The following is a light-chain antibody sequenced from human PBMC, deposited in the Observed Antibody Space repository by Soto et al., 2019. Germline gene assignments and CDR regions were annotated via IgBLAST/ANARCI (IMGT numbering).Light chain of an antibody. CDR3: QQYNSYWT. J-gene: IGKJ1*01. V-gene: IGKV1-5*03. CDR2: KAS. Sequence: DIQMTQSPSTLSASVGDRVTITCRASQSISSWLAWYQQKPGKAPKLLIYKASSLEGGVPSRFSGSGSGTEFTLTISSLQPDDFATYYCQQYNSYWTFGRGTQVDIX. CDR1: QSISSW.